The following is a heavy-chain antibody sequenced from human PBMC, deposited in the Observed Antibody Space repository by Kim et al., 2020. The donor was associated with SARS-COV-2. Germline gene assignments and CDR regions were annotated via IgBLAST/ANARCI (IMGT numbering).Heavy chain of an antibody. D-gene: IGHD6-13*01. J-gene: IGHJ5*02. CDR1: GGSFSGYY. Sequence: SETLSLTCAVYGGSFSGYYWSWIRQPPGKGLEWIGEINHSGSTNYNPSLKSRVTISVDTSKNQFSLKLSSVTAADTAVYYCASRAAAPPQPWSWFDPWG. CDR2: INHSGST. CDR3: ASRAAAPPQPWSWFDP. V-gene: IGHV4-34*01.